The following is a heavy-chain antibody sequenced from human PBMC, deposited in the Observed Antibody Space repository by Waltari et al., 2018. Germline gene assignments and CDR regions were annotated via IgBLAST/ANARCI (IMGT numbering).Heavy chain of an antibody. V-gene: IGHV3-23*03. J-gene: IGHJ6*03. CDR2: IYSGGST. Sequence: EVQLLESGGGLVQPGGSLRLSCAASGFTSSSYAMRCVLQAPGKGLEWVSVIYSGGSTYYADSVKGRFTISRDNSKNTLYLQMNSLRAEDTAVYYCAKMGGLLRSNYMDVWGKGTTVTVSS. CDR3: AKMGGLLRSNYMDV. D-gene: IGHD1-26*01. CDR1: GFTSSSYA.